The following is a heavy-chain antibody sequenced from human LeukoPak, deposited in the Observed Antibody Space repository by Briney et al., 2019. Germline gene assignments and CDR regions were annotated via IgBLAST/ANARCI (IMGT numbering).Heavy chain of an antibody. CDR2: IYHSGST. D-gene: IGHD2-2*01. CDR3: ARVYCGSTACYGGLDY. V-gene: IGHV4-4*02. Sequence: PSGTPSLTCAVSGGSISSSNWWSWVRQPPGKGLEWIGEIYHSGSTNYNPSLKSRVTLSVDKSKNHLSLKLTSVTAANTAVYYCARVYCGSTACYGGLDYWGQGTLVTVSS. CDR1: GGSISSSNW. J-gene: IGHJ4*02.